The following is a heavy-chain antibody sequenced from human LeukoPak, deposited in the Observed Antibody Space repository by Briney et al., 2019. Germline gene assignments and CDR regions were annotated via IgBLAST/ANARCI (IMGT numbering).Heavy chain of an antibody. CDR1: GFTFNYYA. V-gene: IGHV3-64*01. J-gene: IGHJ4*02. Sequence: GGSLRLSCAASGFTFNYYAMHWVRQAPGTGLQYVAVVSSDGGTTYYANSVRDRFTISRDNSKNTLYLQMGGLKVEDMAVYYCAREGAGGYVGPYLDYWGQGAQVTVSS. D-gene: IGHD3-9*01. CDR2: VSSDGGTT. CDR3: AREGAGGYVGPYLDY.